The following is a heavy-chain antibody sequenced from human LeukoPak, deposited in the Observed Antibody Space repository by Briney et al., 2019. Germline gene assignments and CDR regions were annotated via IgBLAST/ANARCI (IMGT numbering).Heavy chain of an antibody. D-gene: IGHD3-10*02. V-gene: IGHV3-23*01. CDR2: ISGGGGST. CDR3: SKDHAGCSGCYSPHY. CDR1: GFTFSSYA. J-gene: IGHJ4*02. Sequence: GGSLRLSCAASGFTFSSYAMSWVRQAPGKGLEWVSAISGGGGSTYYAYYVKGGFSMSRVTSKNTLYMQMNSMSAEDTAVYSLSKDHAGCSGCYSPHYWGEGALVTVCS.